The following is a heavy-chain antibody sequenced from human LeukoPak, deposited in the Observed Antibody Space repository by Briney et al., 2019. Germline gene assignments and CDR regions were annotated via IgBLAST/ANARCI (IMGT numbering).Heavy chain of an antibody. Sequence: PSETLSLTCTVPGGSISSGTHYWNWIRKPAGKGLEWIGRIYYTGNSGYNPSLKGRVIMSVDTSKNLFSLRLNSVTAADSAMYYCARGDGGWFGFGELKSFDPWGQGTLVTVSS. V-gene: IGHV4-61*02. J-gene: IGHJ5*02. CDR1: GGSISSGTHY. D-gene: IGHD3-10*01. CDR2: IYYTGNS. CDR3: ARGDGGWFGFGELKSFDP.